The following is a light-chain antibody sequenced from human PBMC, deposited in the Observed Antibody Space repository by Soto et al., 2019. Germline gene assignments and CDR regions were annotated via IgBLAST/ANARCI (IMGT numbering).Light chain of an antibody. Sequence: QSVLTQPASVSGSPGQSITISCTGSSGDVGGYGYASWYQQHPGKAPKLIIYEVTKRPSGVSNRFSGSKSGNTASLTISGLQSDDEADYYCTSYTNTGLLRTVFGTGTKVTVL. CDR2: EVT. CDR1: SGDVGGYGY. J-gene: IGLJ1*01. CDR3: TSYTNTGLLRTV. V-gene: IGLV2-14*01.